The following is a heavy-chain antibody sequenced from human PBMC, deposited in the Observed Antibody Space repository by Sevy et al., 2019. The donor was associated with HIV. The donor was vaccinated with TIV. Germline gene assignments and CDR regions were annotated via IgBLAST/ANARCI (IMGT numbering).Heavy chain of an antibody. D-gene: IGHD3-10*01. CDR3: ARESLWFGEPHAFDI. J-gene: IGHJ3*02. CDR1: GFTFINYA. V-gene: IGHV3-23*01. Sequence: GGSLRLSCAASGFTFINYAMSWVRQAPGKGLEGKGLEWVSTVSGGGGGTYYADSVRGRFTISRDSSKNTLYLQVNSLRAEDTAVYYCARESLWFGEPHAFDIWGQGTMVTVSS. CDR2: VSGGGGGT.